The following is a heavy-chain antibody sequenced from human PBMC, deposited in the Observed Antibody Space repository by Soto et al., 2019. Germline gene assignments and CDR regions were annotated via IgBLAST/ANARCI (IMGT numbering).Heavy chain of an antibody. D-gene: IGHD5-12*01. J-gene: IGHJ4*02. CDR3: ARSAVEMATIDY. CDR2: IIPILGIA. V-gene: IGHV1-69*02. CDR1: GGTFSSYT. Sequence: QVQLVQSGAEVKKPGSSVKVSCKASGGTFSSYTISWVRQAPGQGLEWMGRIIPILGIANYAQKFQGRVTITADKSTSTAYMELSSLRSEDTAVYYCARSAVEMATIDYWGQGTLVPVSS.